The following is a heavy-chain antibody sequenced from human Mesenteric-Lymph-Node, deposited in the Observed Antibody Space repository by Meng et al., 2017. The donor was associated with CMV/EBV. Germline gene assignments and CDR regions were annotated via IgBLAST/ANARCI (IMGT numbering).Heavy chain of an antibody. J-gene: IGHJ6*02. D-gene: IGHD3-3*01. V-gene: IGHV3-30*14. CDR2: ISYDGSNK. CDR3: ARGETYYDFWSGYYYYYYGMDV. CDR1: GFTFSSYA. Sequence: GESLKISCAASGFTFSSYAIHWVRQAPGKGLEWVAVISYDGSNKYYADSVKGRFTFSRDNSKNTLYLQMGSLRAEDMAVYYCARGETYYDFWSGYYYYYYGMDVWGQGTTVTVSS.